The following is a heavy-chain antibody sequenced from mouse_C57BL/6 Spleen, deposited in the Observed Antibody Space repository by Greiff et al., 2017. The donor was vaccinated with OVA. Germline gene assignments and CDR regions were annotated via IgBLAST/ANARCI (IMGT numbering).Heavy chain of an antibody. D-gene: IGHD1-1*01. CDR2: ISSGGDYI. J-gene: IGHJ1*03. Sequence: EVKLVESGEGLVKPGGSLKLSCAASGFTFSSYAMSWVRQTPEKRLEWVAYISSGGDYIYYADTVKGRFTISRDNARNTLYLQMSSLKSEDTAMYYCTRERFITTVVDWYFDVWGTGTTVTVSS. CDR3: TRERFITTVVDWYFDV. V-gene: IGHV5-9-1*02. CDR1: GFTFSSYA.